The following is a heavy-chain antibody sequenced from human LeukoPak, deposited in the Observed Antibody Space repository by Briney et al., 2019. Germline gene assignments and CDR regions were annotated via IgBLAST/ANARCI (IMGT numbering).Heavy chain of an antibody. CDR3: ARGSRDGYNCDY. J-gene: IGHJ4*02. CDR1: GYTFTNYD. V-gene: IGHV1-69*05. CDR2: VIPIFGTA. D-gene: IGHD5-24*01. Sequence: SVKVSCKASGYTFTNYDISWVRQAPGQGLEWMGGVIPIFGTANYAQKFQGRVTITTDESTSTAYMELSSLRSEDTAVYYCARGSRDGYNCDYWGQGTLVTVSS.